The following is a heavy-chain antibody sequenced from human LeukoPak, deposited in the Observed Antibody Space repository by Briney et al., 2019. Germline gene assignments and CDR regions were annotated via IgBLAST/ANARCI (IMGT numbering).Heavy chain of an antibody. J-gene: IGHJ4*02. CDR3: ARFGSQPLFDY. D-gene: IGHD1-26*01. V-gene: IGHV3-21*01. Sequence: GGSLRLSCAASGFTFNSYTMNWVCQAPGKGLEWVSSISSSSSYIYYADSVKGRFTISRDNAKNSLYLQMNSLRAEDTAVYYCARFGSQPLFDYWGQGTLVTVSS. CDR1: GFTFNSYT. CDR2: ISSSSSYI.